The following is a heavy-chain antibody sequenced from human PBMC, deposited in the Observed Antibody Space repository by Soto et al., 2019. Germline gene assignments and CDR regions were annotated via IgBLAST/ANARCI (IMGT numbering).Heavy chain of an antibody. Sequence: GSLRLSCAASGFTFSSYAMSWVRQAPGKGLERVSAISGSGGSTYYADSVKGRFTISRDNSKNTLYLQMNSLRAEDTAVYYCAKDAYGSGSYYPFDPWGQGTLVTVSS. V-gene: IGHV3-23*01. D-gene: IGHD3-10*01. CDR1: GFTFSSYA. J-gene: IGHJ5*02. CDR2: ISGSGGST. CDR3: AKDAYGSGSYYPFDP.